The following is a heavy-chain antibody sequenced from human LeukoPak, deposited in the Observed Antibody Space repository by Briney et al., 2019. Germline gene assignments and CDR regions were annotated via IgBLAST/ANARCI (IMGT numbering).Heavy chain of an antibody. CDR2: ISGSGGST. CDR3: ARDLGWAAGGDY. V-gene: IGHV3-23*01. CDR1: GFTFSSYA. J-gene: IGHJ4*02. Sequence: GGSLRLSCAASGFTFSSYAMSWVRQAPGKGLEWVSAISGSGGSTYYADPVKGRFTISRDNSKNTLYLQMNSLRAEDTAVYYCARDLGWAAGGDYWGQGTLVTVSS. D-gene: IGHD6-13*01.